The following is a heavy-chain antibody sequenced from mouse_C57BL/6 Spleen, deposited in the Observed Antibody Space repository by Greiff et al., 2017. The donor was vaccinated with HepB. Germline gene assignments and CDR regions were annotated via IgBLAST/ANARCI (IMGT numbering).Heavy chain of an antibody. CDR3: ARDFDGSSYGDFDY. CDR2: ISDGGSYT. V-gene: IGHV5-4*01. J-gene: IGHJ2*01. Sequence: EVKVVESGGGLVKPGGSLKLSCAASGFTFSSYAMSWVRQTPEKRLEWVATISDGGSYTYYPDNVKGRFTISRDNAKNNLYLQMSHLKSEDTATYYCARDFDGSSYGDFDYWGQGTTLTVSS. CDR1: GFTFSSYA. D-gene: IGHD1-1*01.